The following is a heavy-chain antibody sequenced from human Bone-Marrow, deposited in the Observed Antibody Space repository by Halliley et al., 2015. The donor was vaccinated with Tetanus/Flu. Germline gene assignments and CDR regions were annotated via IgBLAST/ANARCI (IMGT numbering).Heavy chain of an antibody. Sequence: MSFDGNYKYYADSVKGRFTISRDNSKNTLYLQMNSLTAEDTAVYYCVKELPAVGYVVLYAMDVWGQGTTVTVSS. D-gene: IGHD2-2*01. CDR2: MSFDGNYK. J-gene: IGHJ6*02. V-gene: IGHV3-30*18. CDR3: VKELPAVGYVVLYAMDV.